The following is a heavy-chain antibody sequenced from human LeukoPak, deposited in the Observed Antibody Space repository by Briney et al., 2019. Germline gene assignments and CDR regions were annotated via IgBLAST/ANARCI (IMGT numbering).Heavy chain of an antibody. CDR2: INPNSGGA. J-gene: IGHJ4*02. Sequence: ASVKVSCKASGYTFTGYYMHWVRQAPGQGLEWMGWINPNSGGANYAQKFQGRVTMTRDTSISTAYMELRSLRSDDTAVYYCARVLAVADLGTLFDYWGQGTLVTVSS. V-gene: IGHV1-2*02. CDR3: ARVLAVADLGTLFDY. D-gene: IGHD6-19*01. CDR1: GYTFTGYY.